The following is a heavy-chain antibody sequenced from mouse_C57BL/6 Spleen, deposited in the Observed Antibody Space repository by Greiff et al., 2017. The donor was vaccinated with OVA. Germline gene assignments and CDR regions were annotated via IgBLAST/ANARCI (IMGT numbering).Heavy chain of an antibody. CDR2: IYPADSET. CDR3: AREVLLRRAYWYCDG. V-gene: IGHV1-61*01. D-gene: IGHD2-4*01. J-gene: IGHJ1*03. CDR1: GYTFTSYW. Sequence: QVQLQQPGAELVRPGSSVKLSCKASGYTFTSYWMDWVKQRPGQGLEWIGNIYPADSETHYNQKFKGKATLTVDKSSSTAYLQLSSLTSEDSAVYYGAREVLLRRAYWYCDGWGTGTTVTVSS.